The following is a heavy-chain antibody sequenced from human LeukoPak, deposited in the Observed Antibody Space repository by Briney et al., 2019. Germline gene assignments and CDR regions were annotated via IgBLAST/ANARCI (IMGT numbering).Heavy chain of an antibody. Sequence: PSETLSLTCTVSGGSISSYYWSWIRQPAGKGLEWIGRIYTSGSTNYNPSLKSRVTISVDTSKNQFSLKLSSVTAADTAVYYCARFGVTRSRGHRDYWGQGTLVTVSS. CDR2: IYTSGST. CDR1: GGSISSYY. D-gene: IGHD3-3*01. J-gene: IGHJ4*02. V-gene: IGHV4-4*07. CDR3: ARFGVTRSRGHRDY.